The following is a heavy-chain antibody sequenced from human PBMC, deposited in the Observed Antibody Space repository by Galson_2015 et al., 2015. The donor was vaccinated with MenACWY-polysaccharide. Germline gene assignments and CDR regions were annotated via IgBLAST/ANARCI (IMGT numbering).Heavy chain of an antibody. CDR3: TKAGAKYCRGSSGYFNWFDP. CDR1: GFSFSTYW. J-gene: IGHJ5*02. Sequence: LRLSCAASGFSFSTYWMHWVRHAPGKGLVWVSRINADGSATDYADSVRGRFTISRDNAKNTLYLEMNSLRAEDTAVYYCTKAGAKYCRGSSGYFNWFDPWGQGTL. V-gene: IGHV3-74*01. D-gene: IGHD6-25*01. CDR2: INADGSAT.